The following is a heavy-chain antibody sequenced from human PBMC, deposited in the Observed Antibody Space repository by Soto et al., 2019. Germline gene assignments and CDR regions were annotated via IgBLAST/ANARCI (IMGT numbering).Heavy chain of an antibody. CDR2: IGGTGGDT. Sequence: DVQLLESGGGLVQPGGSLRLSCAASGFTFSDYAMNWGRQAPGKGLEWVSSIGGTGGDTYYADSVKGRFTVSRDNSKNILYLQMNSLRAEDTAIYYCARDAVPYNGWWDWFDPWGQGTLVIVSS. D-gene: IGHD2-15*01. J-gene: IGHJ5*02. CDR3: ARDAVPYNGWWDWFDP. CDR1: GFTFSDYA. V-gene: IGHV3-23*01.